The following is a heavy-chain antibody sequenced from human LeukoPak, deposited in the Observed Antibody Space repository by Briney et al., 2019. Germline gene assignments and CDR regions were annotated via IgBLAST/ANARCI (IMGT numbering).Heavy chain of an antibody. V-gene: IGHV4-38-2*01. D-gene: IGHD3-22*01. CDR2: IYHSGST. J-gene: IGHJ3*02. CDR1: GYSISSGYY. Sequence: SETLSLTCAVSGYSISSGYYWGWIRQPPGKGLEWIGSIYHSGSTYYDPSLKSRVTISVDTSKNQFSLKLSSVTAADTAVYYCASDYYDSSGYYRAAFDIWGQGTMVTVSS. CDR3: ASDYYDSSGYYRAAFDI.